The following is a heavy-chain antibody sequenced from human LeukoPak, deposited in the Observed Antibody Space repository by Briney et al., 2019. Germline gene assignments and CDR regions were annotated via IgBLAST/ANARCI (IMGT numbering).Heavy chain of an antibody. D-gene: IGHD1-26*01. V-gene: IGHV1-18*04. J-gene: IGHJ3*02. CDR1: GYTFTGYY. CDR3: ARSNSGSSDAFDI. Sequence: ASVKVSCKASGYTFTGYYMHWVRQAPGQGLEWMGWISAYNGNTNYAQKLQGRVTMTTDTSTSTAYMELRSLRSDDTAVYYCARSNSGSSDAFDIWGQGTMVTVSS. CDR2: ISAYNGNT.